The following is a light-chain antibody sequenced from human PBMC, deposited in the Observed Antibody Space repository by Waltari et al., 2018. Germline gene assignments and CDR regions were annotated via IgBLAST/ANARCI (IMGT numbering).Light chain of an antibody. Sequence: DIVMNPSPGSLAGVLGERATINLKSNPSLLYSPNNKNYLGWFQQRPGQPPKLLIYWASTRESGVPDRFSGSGSGTDFTLTITSLQAEDVAVYYCQQSADTPRTFGQGTKVEI. V-gene: IGKV4-1*01. CDR3: QQSADTPRT. CDR1: PSLLYSPNNKNY. CDR2: WAS. J-gene: IGKJ1*01.